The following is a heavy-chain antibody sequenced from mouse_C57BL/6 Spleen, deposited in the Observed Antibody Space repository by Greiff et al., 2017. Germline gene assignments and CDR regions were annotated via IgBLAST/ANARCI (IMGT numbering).Heavy chain of an antibody. D-gene: IGHD1-1*01. J-gene: IGHJ3*01. Sequence: QQSCKASGYTFTSYWMHWVKQRPGRGLEWIGRIDPNSGGTKYNEKFKSKATLTVDKPSSTAYMQLSSLTSEDSAVYYCARMENYYGSSYGFAYWGQGTLVTVSA. CDR2: IDPNSGGT. CDR1: GYTFTSYW. V-gene: IGHV1-72*01. CDR3: ARMENYYGSSYGFAY.